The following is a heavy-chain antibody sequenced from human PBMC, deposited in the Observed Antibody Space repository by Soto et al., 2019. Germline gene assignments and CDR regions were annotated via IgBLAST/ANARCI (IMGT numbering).Heavy chain of an antibody. CDR3: ARDPHEFWTSYWFDP. J-gene: IGHJ5*02. D-gene: IGHD3-3*01. Sequence: GASVKVSCKTSGYTFNTYGINWVRQAPGQGLELMGWTSAYDGKTTYAEKFQGRVTLTTDTSTSTAYMELRSLRSDDTAIYYCARDPHEFWTSYWFDPWGQGTSVTVSS. CDR2: TSAYDGKT. V-gene: IGHV1-18*01. CDR1: GYTFNTYG.